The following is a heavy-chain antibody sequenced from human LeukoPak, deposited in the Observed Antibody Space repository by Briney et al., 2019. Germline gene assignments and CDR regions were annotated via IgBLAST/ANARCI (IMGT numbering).Heavy chain of an antibody. CDR3: ARDNGWSADF. V-gene: IGHV3-23*01. CDR1: GFTFSSYA. J-gene: IGHJ4*02. Sequence: GGSLRLSCAASGFTFSSYAMSWVRQAPGKGLEWVSAISGSGGSTYYADSVKGRFTISRDNAKNSLFLQMNSLRAEDTAVYYCARDNGWSADFWGQGTLVTVFS. D-gene: IGHD2-15*01. CDR2: ISGSGGST.